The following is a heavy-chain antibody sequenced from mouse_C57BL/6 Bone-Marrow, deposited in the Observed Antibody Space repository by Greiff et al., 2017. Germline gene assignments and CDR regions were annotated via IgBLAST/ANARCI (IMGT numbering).Heavy chain of an antibody. V-gene: IGHV1-85*01. D-gene: IGHD1-1*01. CDR3: ARDYGSCYWYFDV. J-gene: IGHJ1*03. CDR1: GYTSPSYA. CDR2: IYPSDGST. Sequence: VQLQQSGPELVKPGAPVKLSCKASGYTSPSYAINWVKQRPGQGLEWIGWIYPSDGSTKYNEKFKGKATLTVDTASRTAYMELHSLPSEDSTVYFCARDYGSCYWYFDVWGTGTTVTVSS.